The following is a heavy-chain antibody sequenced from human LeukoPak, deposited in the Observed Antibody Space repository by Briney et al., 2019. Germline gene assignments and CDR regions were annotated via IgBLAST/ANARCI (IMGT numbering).Heavy chain of an antibody. J-gene: IGHJ4*02. CDR3: ARRGYYGSGVLGYFDY. CDR1: GGSISSSSYY. V-gene: IGHV4-39*01. D-gene: IGHD3-10*01. Sequence: SETLSLTCTVSGGSISSSSYYWGRIRRPPGKGLEWIGSIYYSGSTYYNPSLKSRVTISGDTSKNQFSLKLSSVTAADTAVYYCARRGYYGSGVLGYFDYWGQGTLVTVSS. CDR2: IYYSGST.